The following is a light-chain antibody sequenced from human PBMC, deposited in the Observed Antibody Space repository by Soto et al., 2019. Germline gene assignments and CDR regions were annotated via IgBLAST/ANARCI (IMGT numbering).Light chain of an antibody. J-gene: IGLJ2*01. Sequence: QSVLTQPPSVSAAPGQKVTISCSGSRSNIGENYVSWYQQHPGKAPKLMIYEVNKRPSGVPDRFSGSKSGDTASLTVSGLQAEDEADYYCSSCTGNKNVLFGGGTKVTVL. CDR2: EVN. CDR1: RSNIGENY. CDR3: SSCTGNKNVL. V-gene: IGLV2-8*01.